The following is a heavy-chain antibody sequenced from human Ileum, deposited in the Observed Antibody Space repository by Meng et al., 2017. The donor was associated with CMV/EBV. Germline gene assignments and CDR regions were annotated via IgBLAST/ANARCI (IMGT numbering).Heavy chain of an antibody. V-gene: IGHV1-2*02. Sequence: QVQLVQSGTEVKKPXXXXKVSCTASGYSFTAYYMHWVRQAPGQGLEWMGWINPYTGDTNYAQNFQGRVAMTRDTSSNTVYMDLSRLTSDDTAVYYCTRGGAGTPDNWGQGTLGTVSS. CDR3: TRGGAGTPDN. CDR2: INPYTGDT. D-gene: IGHD1-7*01. J-gene: IGHJ4*02. CDR1: GYSFTAYY.